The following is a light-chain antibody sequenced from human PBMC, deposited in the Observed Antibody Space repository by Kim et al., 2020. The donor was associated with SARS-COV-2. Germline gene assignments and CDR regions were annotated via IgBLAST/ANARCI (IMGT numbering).Light chain of an antibody. V-gene: IGLV3-19*01. CDR2: GNT. J-gene: IGLJ2*01. Sequence: SSELTQDPAVSVALGQTVRITCQGDSLRSYNATWYQQRPGQAPIVVIFGNTTRPSGVPDRFSGSSSGSTSSLTITGAQAEDEADYYCNSRDNWGGRVIFGGGTQLTVL. CDR3: NSRDNWGGRVI. CDR1: SLRSYN.